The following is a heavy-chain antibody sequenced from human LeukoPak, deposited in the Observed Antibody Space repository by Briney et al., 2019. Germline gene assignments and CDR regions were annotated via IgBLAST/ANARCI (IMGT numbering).Heavy chain of an antibody. Sequence: GGSLRLSCAASGFTFSSYEMNWVRQAPGKGLEWVSYISSSGSTICYADSVKGRFTIPRDNSKGSLYLQMKSLRAEDTALYYCARRGYHDYSGFDYWGQGTLVTVSS. V-gene: IGHV3-48*03. CDR2: ISSSGSTI. CDR3: ARRGYHDYSGFDY. J-gene: IGHJ4*02. CDR1: GFTFSSYE. D-gene: IGHD3-16*01.